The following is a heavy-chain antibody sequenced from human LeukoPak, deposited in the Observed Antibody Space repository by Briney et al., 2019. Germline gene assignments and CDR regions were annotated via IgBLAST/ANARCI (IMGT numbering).Heavy chain of an antibody. CDR2: IYYSGST. V-gene: IGHV4-59*08. CDR1: GGSISSYY. J-gene: IGHJ6*02. D-gene: IGHD6-13*01. Sequence: SETLSLTCTVSGGSISSYYWSWIRQPPGKGLEWIGYIYYSGSTNYNPSLKSRVTISVDTSKNQFSLKLSSVTAADTAVYYCARLDSSSWRYCGMDVWGQGTTVTVSS. CDR3: ARLDSSSWRYCGMDV.